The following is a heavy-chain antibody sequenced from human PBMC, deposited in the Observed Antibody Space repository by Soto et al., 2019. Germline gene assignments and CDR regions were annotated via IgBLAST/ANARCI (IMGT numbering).Heavy chain of an antibody. D-gene: IGHD2-2*01. CDR1: GDSISNSY. CDR2: ISFRGGT. CDR3: ARVPDR. Sequence: SETLSLTCTVSGDSISNSYWSWVRQPPGRGLEWITYISFRGGTDYNPSLKSRITISLDTSKNQFSLTLRSVTAADTAVYYCARVPDRWGQGTLVTVSS. J-gene: IGHJ5*02. V-gene: IGHV4-59*01.